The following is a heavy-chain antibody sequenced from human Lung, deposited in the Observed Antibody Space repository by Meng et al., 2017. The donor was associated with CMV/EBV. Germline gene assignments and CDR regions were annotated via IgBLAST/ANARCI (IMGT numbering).Heavy chain of an antibody. CDR2: IIPFFDTT. CDR1: GDTFSRYA. Sequence: SXXVSCKASGDTFSRYAISWVRQAPGQGLEWMGGIIPFFDTTNYAQKFQGRVTITTDESTSTAYMELSSLRSEDTAVYYCARDRTGDCSSTSCYNYYYYYGMDVWGQGXTVTVSS. D-gene: IGHD2-2*02. J-gene: IGHJ6*02. V-gene: IGHV1-69*05. CDR3: ARDRTGDCSSTSCYNYYYYYGMDV.